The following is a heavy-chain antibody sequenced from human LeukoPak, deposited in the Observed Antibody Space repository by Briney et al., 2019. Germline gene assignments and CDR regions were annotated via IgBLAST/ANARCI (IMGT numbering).Heavy chain of an antibody. CDR3: ANRQGDY. J-gene: IGHJ4*02. V-gene: IGHV3-7*01. CDR1: GFTFSTHW. Sequence: GGSLRLSCVASGFTFSTHWVSWVRQAPGKGLEWVANIKEDGSTTDYVDSVKGRFTISRDNAKNSVFLQMNSLRAEDTAVYYCANRQGDYWGQGTLVTVSS. CDR2: IKEDGSTT.